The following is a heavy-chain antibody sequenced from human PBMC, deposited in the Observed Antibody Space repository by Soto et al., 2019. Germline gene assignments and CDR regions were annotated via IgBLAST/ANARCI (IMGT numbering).Heavy chain of an antibody. Sequence: QVQLQESGPGLVKPSETLSLTCTVSGGSISSYYWSWIRQPPGKGLEWVGYIYYSGSTNYNPPPKSRVTISVDASKNQFSLKLSSVTAADTAVYYCARGWGLVFDYWGQGTLVTVSS. V-gene: IGHV4-59*01. J-gene: IGHJ4*02. D-gene: IGHD2-21*02. CDR1: GGSISSYY. CDR2: IYYSGST. CDR3: ARGWGLVFDY.